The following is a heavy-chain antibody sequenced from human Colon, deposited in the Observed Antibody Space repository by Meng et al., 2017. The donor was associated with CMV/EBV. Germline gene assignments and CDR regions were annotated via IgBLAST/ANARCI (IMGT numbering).Heavy chain of an antibody. J-gene: IGHJ4*02. D-gene: IGHD1-14*01. Sequence: GGSLRLSCTASGFTFSTYDVHWVRQPTGKGLEWVSSIGTVGDTYSLGSVMGRYIITREDAKNYVYLQMNGLRDGDTGLYYCSRARTPTHFDYWGQGALVTVSS. V-gene: IGHV3-13*01. CDR2: IGTVGDT. CDR3: SRARTPTHFDY. CDR1: GFTFSTYD.